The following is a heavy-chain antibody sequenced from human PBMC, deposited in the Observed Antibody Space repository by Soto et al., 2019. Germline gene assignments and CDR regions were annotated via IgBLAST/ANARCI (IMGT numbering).Heavy chain of an antibody. Sequence: QVQLVQSGAEVKKPGASVTVSCKASGYTFTSYDINWVRPATGQGLEWMGWMNPNRGNTGYAQKGQGGVTMTRNTSIRTAYMGLSSLRSEDTAVYYCAREGVRGMDVWGKGTKVTVSS. V-gene: IGHV1-8*01. CDR3: AREGVRGMDV. CDR2: MNPNRGNT. CDR1: GYTFTSYD. J-gene: IGHJ6*04. D-gene: IGHD3-16*01.